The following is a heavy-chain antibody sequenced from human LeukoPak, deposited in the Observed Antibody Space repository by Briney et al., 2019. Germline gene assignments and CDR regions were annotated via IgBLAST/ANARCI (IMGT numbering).Heavy chain of an antibody. Sequence: SETLSLTCTVSGGSISSSSYYWGWIRQPPGRGLEWIGSIYYSGSTYYNPSLKSRVTISVDTSKNQFSLKLSSVTAADTAVYYCARDSPEDGMDVWGQGTTVTVSS. V-gene: IGHV4-39*02. CDR1: GGSISSSSYY. D-gene: IGHD1-14*01. J-gene: IGHJ6*02. CDR3: ARDSPEDGMDV. CDR2: IYYSGST.